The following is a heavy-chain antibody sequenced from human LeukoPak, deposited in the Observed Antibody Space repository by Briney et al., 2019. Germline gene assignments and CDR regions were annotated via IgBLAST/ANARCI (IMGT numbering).Heavy chain of an antibody. V-gene: IGHV1-2*02. Sequence: ASVKVSCKASGYTFTGYYMHWVRQAPGQGLEWVGWINPNSGGTNYAQKFQGRVTMTRDTSISTAYMELSRLRSDDTAVYYCAGLYNWNHQDYDAMDVWGQGTTVTVSS. CDR1: GYTFTGYY. J-gene: IGHJ6*02. CDR3: AGLYNWNHQDYDAMDV. D-gene: IGHD1-20*01. CDR2: INPNSGGT.